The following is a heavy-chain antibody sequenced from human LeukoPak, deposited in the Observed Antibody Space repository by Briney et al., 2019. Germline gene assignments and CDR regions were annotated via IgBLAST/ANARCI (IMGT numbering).Heavy chain of an antibody. V-gene: IGHV3-33*01. J-gene: IGHJ6*02. CDR3: ASYCSGGSCHRDYYYYGMDV. Sequence: GGSLRLSCAASGFTFSSYGMHWVRQAPGKRLEWVAVIWYDGSNKYYADSVKGRFTISRDNSKNTLYLQMNSLRAEDTAVYYCASYCSGGSCHRDYYYYGMDVWGQGTTVTVSS. CDR2: IWYDGSNK. CDR1: GFTFSSYG. D-gene: IGHD2-15*01.